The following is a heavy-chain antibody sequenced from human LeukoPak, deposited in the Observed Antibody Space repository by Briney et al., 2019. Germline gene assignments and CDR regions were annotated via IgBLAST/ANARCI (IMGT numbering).Heavy chain of an antibody. V-gene: IGHV3-23*01. D-gene: IGHD6-13*01. CDR3: AKASREYSSTWYY. J-gene: IGHJ4*02. CDR1: GFTFNNYD. Sequence: GGSLRLSCAASGFTFNNYDMSWVRQAPGKGLEWVSSVSGTGDSTYYADSVKGRFTISRDNFKNRLYLQMNSLRDDDTAVYYCAKASREYSSTWYYWGQGTLVTVSS. CDR2: VSGTGDST.